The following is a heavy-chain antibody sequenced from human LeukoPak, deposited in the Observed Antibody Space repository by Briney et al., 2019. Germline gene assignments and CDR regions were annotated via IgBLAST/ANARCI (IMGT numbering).Heavy chain of an antibody. Sequence: SETLSLTCTVSGGSISSYYWSWIRQPPGKGLEWIGYIYYSGSTNYNPSLKSRVTISVDTSKNQSSLKLSSVTAADTAVYYCARERSVNAFDIWGQGTMVTVSS. CDR2: IYYSGST. D-gene: IGHD3-3*01. CDR3: ARERSVNAFDI. CDR1: GGSISSYY. V-gene: IGHV4-59*01. J-gene: IGHJ3*02.